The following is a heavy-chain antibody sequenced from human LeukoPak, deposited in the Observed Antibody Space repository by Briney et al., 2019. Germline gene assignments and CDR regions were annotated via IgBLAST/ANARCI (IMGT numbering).Heavy chain of an antibody. D-gene: IGHD2-2*01. CDR1: GFTVSSNY. CDR3: ARIAAATNYYYCYGMDV. CDR2: IYSGGST. Sequence: PGGSLRLSCAASGFTVSSNYMSWVRQAPGKGLEWVSVIYSGGSTYYADSVKGRFTISRHNSKNTLYLQMNSLRAEDTAVYYCARIAAATNYYYCYGMDVWGQGTTVTVSS. V-gene: IGHV3-53*04. J-gene: IGHJ6*02.